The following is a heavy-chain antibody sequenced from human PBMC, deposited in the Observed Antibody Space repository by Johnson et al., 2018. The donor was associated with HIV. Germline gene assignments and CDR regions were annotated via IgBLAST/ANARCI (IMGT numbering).Heavy chain of an antibody. V-gene: IGHV3-30*18. Sequence: QVQLVESGGGLVQPGGSLRLSCAASGFTFSSYPMHWVRQAPGKGLEWVAIISYDGGSTYYADSVKGRFTVSRDNSKNTLYLQINSLRPEDTAVFYCAKDQSDSGSSEDDAYEVWGLGTMVTVSS. D-gene: IGHD2-15*01. J-gene: IGHJ3*01. CDR2: ISYDGGST. CDR3: AKDQSDSGSSEDDAYEV. CDR1: GFTFSSYP.